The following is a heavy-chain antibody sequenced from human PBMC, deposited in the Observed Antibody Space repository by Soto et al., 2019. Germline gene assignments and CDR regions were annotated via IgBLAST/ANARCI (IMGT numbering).Heavy chain of an antibody. D-gene: IGHD6-19*01. CDR3: ARAAWGNGWYTDWFDP. J-gene: IGHJ5*02. CDR2: INPYNGNT. CDR1: GYTLTELS. Sequence: APVKVSCNVSGYTLTELSIRLRRHATGQGLEWMGWINPYNGNTNYAQKLQGRVTMTTDTSTSTAYMELRSLRSDDTAVYYCARAAWGNGWYTDWFDPWGQGTLVTVSS. V-gene: IGHV1-18*01.